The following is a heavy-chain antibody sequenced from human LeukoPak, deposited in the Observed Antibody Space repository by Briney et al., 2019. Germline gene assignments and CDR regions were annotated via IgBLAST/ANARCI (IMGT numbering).Heavy chain of an antibody. D-gene: IGHD3-10*01. CDR1: GVTVSSNY. Sequence: PGGSLRLSCAASGVTVSSNYMSWVRQAPGKGLERVSVIYSGGSTYYADSVKGRFTIFRDNSKNTLYLQMNSLRGEDPAVYYRARDRVGGAWFDPWGQGTLVTVSS. J-gene: IGHJ5*02. CDR3: ARDRVGGAWFDP. CDR2: IYSGGST. V-gene: IGHV3-66*01.